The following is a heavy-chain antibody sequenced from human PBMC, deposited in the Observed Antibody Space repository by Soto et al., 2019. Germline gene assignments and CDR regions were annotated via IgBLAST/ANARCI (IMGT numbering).Heavy chain of an antibody. V-gene: IGHV1-2*04. CDR3: ARNNRKEGARHFDY. D-gene: IGHD1-1*01. Sequence: ASVTVSCKASGYTFTGYYMHWVRQAPGQGLEWMGWINPNSGGTNYAQKFQGWVTMTRDTSISTAYMELSRLRSDDTAVYYCARNNRKEGARHFDYWGQGTLVTVSS. CDR2: INPNSGGT. CDR1: GYTFTGYY. J-gene: IGHJ4*02.